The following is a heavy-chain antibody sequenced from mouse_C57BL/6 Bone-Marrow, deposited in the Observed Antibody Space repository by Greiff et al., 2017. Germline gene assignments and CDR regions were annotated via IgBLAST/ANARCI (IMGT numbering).Heavy chain of an antibody. CDR2: IYPGSGNT. D-gene: IGHD2-14*01. J-gene: IGHJ4*01. V-gene: IGHV1-76*01. Sequence: VQLQQSGAELVRPGASVKLSCKASGYTFTDYYINWVKQRPGQGLEWIARIYPGSGNTYYNEKFKGKATLTAEKSSSTAYMQLSSLTSEDSAVYFCAREGVRRGDYAMDYWGQGTSVTVSS. CDR3: AREGVRRGDYAMDY. CDR1: GYTFTDYY.